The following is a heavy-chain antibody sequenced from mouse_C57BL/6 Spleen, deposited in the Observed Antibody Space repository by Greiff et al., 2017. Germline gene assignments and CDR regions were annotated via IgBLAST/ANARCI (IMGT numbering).Heavy chain of an antibody. CDR3: ARGWSYAMDY. J-gene: IGHJ4*01. CDR2: IYPRSGNT. CDR1: GYTFTSYG. Sequence: QVQLQQSGAELARPGASVKLSCKASGYTFTSYGISWVKQRTGQGLEWIGEIYPRSGNTYYNEKFKGKATLTADKSSSTAYMELRRLTSEDSAVYFCARGWSYAMDYWGQGTSVTVSS. V-gene: IGHV1-81*01. D-gene: IGHD2-3*01.